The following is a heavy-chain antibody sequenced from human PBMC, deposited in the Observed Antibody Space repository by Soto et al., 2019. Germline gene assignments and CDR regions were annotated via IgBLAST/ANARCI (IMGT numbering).Heavy chain of an antibody. Sequence: QVQVVQSGAEVKKPGASVKVSCKASGYIFNTYGMAWVRQAPGQGLEWMGWISTYNGHTKYAQKLQDRVTLTTDTTASTANMELRSLRSDDTAVYYCIKYDCSVDTCSLGHWGQGTLVTVSS. CDR3: IKYDCSVDTCSLGH. V-gene: IGHV1-18*01. CDR1: GYIFNTYG. CDR2: ISTYNGHT. J-gene: IGHJ4*02. D-gene: IGHD3-22*01.